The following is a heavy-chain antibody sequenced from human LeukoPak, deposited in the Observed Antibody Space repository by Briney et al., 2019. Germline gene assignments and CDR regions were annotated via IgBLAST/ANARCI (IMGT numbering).Heavy chain of an antibody. CDR2: ISSGGSVM. Sequence: GGSLRLSCGASAYTFSDYTMNWVRQAPGKGPEWISYISSGGSVMHYADSVKGRFTISRDNVDNSLYLQMNSLRVEDTAVYYCTRDLEYWGQGVLVTVSS. J-gene: IGHJ4*02. CDR1: AYTFSDYT. CDR3: TRDLEY. V-gene: IGHV3-48*01.